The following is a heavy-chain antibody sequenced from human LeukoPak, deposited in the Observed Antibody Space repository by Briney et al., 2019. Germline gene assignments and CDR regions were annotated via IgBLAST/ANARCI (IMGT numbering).Heavy chain of an antibody. V-gene: IGHV4-39*01. CDR1: DGSVTSVGHS. J-gene: IGHJ4*02. Sequence: SETLSLTCTVSDGSVTSVGHSWGWIRQPPGKGLEWIGSIYYSGTTYYNPSLASRVTIFVDTSENQFSLRLSSVTAADTAVYYCARRDQAIDYWGQGTLVTVSS. CDR2: IYYSGTT. CDR3: ARRDQAIDY. D-gene: IGHD5-24*01.